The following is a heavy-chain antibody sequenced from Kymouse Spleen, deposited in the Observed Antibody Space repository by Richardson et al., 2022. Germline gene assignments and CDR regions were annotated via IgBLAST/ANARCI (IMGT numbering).Heavy chain of an antibody. J-gene: IGHJ4*02. D-gene: IGHD3-10*01. CDR2: IYYSGST. Sequence: QLQLQESGPGLVKPSETLSLTCTVSGGSISSSSYYWGWIRQPPGKGLEWIGSIYYSGSTYYNPSLKSRVTISVDTSKNQFSLKLSSVTAADTAVYYCARITMVRGVIIEDYWGQGTLVTVSS. V-gene: IGHV4-39*01. CDR1: GGSISSSSYY. CDR3: ARITMVRGVIIEDY.